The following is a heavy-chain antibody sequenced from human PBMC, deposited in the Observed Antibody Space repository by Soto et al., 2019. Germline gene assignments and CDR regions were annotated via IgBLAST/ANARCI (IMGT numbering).Heavy chain of an antibody. CDR1: GGSISSGDYY. D-gene: IGHD3-22*01. CDR2: IYYSGST. Sequence: PSETLSLTCTVSGGSISSGDYYWSWIRQPPGKGLEWIGYIYYSGSTYYNPSLKSRVTISVDTSKNQFSLKLSSVTAADTAVYYCAREKPHLDSSGYYHWSDPWGQGTLVTVSS. V-gene: IGHV4-30-4*01. J-gene: IGHJ5*02. CDR3: AREKPHLDSSGYYHWSDP.